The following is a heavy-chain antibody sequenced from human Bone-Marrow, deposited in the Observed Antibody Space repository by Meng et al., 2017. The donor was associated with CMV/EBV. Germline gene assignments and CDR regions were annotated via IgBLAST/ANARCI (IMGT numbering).Heavy chain of an antibody. V-gene: IGHV4-39*07. CDR2: CYYSGST. Sequence: SETLSLTCTVSGGSISSSSYFWGWIRQPPGKGLEWIGSCYYSGSTYYNPSLKSRVTISVDTSKNQFSLKLSSVTAADTAVYYCARGSVSLEWIGWYHYFDYWGQGTLVTDSS. CDR1: GGSISSSSYF. CDR3: ARGSVSLEWIGWYHYFDY. J-gene: IGHJ4*02. D-gene: IGHD3-3*01.